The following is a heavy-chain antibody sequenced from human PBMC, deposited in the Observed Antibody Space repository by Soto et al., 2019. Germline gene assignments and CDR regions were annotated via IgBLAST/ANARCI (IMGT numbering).Heavy chain of an antibody. CDR2: ISGSGGST. CDR3: AKTIVGATSYYYGMDV. J-gene: IGHJ6*02. V-gene: IGHV3-23*01. CDR1: GFTFSSYA. Sequence: GGSPRLSCAASGFTFSSYAMSWVRQAPGKGLEWVSAISGSGGSTYYADSVKGRFTISRDNSKNTLYLQMNSLRAEDTAVYYCAKTIVGATSYYYGMDVWGQGTTVTVSS. D-gene: IGHD1-26*01.